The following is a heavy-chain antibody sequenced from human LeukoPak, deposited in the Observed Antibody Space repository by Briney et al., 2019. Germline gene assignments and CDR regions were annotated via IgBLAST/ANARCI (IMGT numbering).Heavy chain of an antibody. CDR3: ARDWDY. Sequence: GGSLRLSCAASGFTFSSCWMSWVRQAPGTGLEWVANIKQDGSEERYVDSVRGRFTIYRDNAKNSLYLQMNSLRAEDTAVYYCARDWDYWGQGALVTVSS. J-gene: IGHJ4*02. CDR1: GFTFSSCW. CDR2: IKQDGSEE. V-gene: IGHV3-7*01.